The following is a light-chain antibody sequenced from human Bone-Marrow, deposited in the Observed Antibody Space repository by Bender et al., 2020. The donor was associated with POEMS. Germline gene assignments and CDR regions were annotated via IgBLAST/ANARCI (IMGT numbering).Light chain of an antibody. CDR3: CSYAGSYGFYV. CDR1: SSDVGGYNY. J-gene: IGLJ1*01. Sequence: QSALTQPRSVSGSPGQSVTISCTGTSSDVGGYNYVSWYQHHPGKAPKLIIYDVGERPSGVPDRFSGSKSGNTASLTISGLQAEDEADYYGCSYAGSYGFYVFGTVTKVTVL. V-gene: IGLV2-11*01. CDR2: DVG.